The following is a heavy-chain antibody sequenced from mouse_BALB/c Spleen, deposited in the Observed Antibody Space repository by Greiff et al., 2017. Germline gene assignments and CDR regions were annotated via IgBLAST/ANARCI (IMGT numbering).Heavy chain of an antibody. V-gene: IGHV5-15*02. D-gene: IGHD1-2*01. Sequence: EVKVVESGGGLVQPGGSRKLSCAASGFTFSDYGMAWVRQAPGKGPEWVAFISNLAYSIYYADTVTGRFTISRENAKNTLYLEMSSLRSEDTAMYYCARQGFITTAYGGWYFDVWGAGTTVTVSS. CDR2: ISNLAYSI. J-gene: IGHJ1*01. CDR3: ARQGFITTAYGGWYFDV. CDR1: GFTFSDYG.